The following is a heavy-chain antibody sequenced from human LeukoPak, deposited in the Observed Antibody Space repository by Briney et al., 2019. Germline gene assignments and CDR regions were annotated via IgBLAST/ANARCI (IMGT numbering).Heavy chain of an antibody. V-gene: IGHV1-69*01. CDR2: IIPIFHTS. Sequence: GSSVKVSCKASGSTFSSSAISWVRQAPGQGLEWMGGIIPIFHTSTYARKFQGRLTITADESTNTAYMELSSLRSDDTAIYYCARELLPGGFADYWGQGTLVTVSS. D-gene: IGHD3-22*01. CDR1: GSTFSSSA. CDR3: ARELLPGGFADY. J-gene: IGHJ4*02.